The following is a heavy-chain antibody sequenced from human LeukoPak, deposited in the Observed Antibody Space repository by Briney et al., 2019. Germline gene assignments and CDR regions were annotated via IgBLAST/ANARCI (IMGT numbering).Heavy chain of an antibody. Sequence: SETLSLTCTVSGGSFSSYHWSWIRQPPGKGLEWIAYIHYTGTTNYDPSLKSRVAISLDTAKKQFSLILTSVTSADTAVYFCARLKAVTGTCDYFDYWGQGILVTVSS. CDR3: ARLKAVTGTCDYFDY. J-gene: IGHJ4*02. CDR1: GGSFSSYH. D-gene: IGHD6-19*01. CDR2: IHYTGTT. V-gene: IGHV4-59*01.